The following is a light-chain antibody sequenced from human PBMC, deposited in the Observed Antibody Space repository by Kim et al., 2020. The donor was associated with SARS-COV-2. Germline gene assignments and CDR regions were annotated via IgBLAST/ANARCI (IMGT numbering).Light chain of an antibody. CDR3: SSRGSSENVL. J-gene: IGLJ2*01. CDR2: GRN. Sequence: SSELTQDPAVSVAVGQTVKITCQGDSLRRYYASWYQQKPGQAPVLVIYGRNNRPSGIPERLSGSTSGNTASLIITGAQAEDEADYCSSRGSSENVLFGGGTQLTVL. CDR1: SLRRYY. V-gene: IGLV3-19*01.